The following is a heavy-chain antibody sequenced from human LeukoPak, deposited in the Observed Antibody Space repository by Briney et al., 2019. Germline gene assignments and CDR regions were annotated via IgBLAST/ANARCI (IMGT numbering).Heavy chain of an antibody. CDR2: IYSGGST. J-gene: IGHJ4*02. CDR1: GFTVSSNY. CDR3: AKATYSSSWNLYFDY. D-gene: IGHD6-13*01. Sequence: GGSLRLSCAASGFTVSSNYMTWARQAPGKGLEWVSIIYSGGSTYYADSVEGRFTISRDNSKDTLFLQLNSLRADDTAVYYCAKATYSSSWNLYFDYWGQGTLVTVSS. V-gene: IGHV3-53*01.